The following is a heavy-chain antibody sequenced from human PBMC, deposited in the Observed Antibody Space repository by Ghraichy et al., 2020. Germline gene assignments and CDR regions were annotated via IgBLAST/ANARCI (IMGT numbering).Heavy chain of an antibody. Sequence: SETLSLTCAVSGGSISSSNWWSWVRQPPGKGLEWIGEIYHSGSTNYNPSLKSRVTISVDKSKNQFSLKLSSVTAADTAVYYCARDSYYDFWSGYSEGAFDIWGQGTMVTVSS. J-gene: IGHJ3*02. V-gene: IGHV4-4*02. CDR1: GGSISSSNW. CDR3: ARDSYYDFWSGYSEGAFDI. CDR2: IYHSGST. D-gene: IGHD3-3*01.